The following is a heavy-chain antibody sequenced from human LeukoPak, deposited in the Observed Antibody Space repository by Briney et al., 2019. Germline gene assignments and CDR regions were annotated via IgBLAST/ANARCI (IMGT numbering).Heavy chain of an antibody. J-gene: IGHJ4*02. Sequence: TGGSLRLSCAASAFTFSNAWMSRVRQPPGKGLEWIGEINHSGSTNYNPSLKSRVTISVDKSKNQFSLKLSSVTAADTAVYYCARYDVGWYYFDYWGQGTLVTVSS. CDR2: INHSGST. D-gene: IGHD6-19*01. CDR1: AFTFSNAW. V-gene: IGHV4-4*02. CDR3: ARYDVGWYYFDY.